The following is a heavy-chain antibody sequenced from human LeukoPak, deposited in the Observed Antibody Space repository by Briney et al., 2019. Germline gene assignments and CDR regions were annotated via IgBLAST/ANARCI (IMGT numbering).Heavy chain of an antibody. J-gene: IGHJ4*02. CDR1: GYTFTEYY. CDR2: INPNSGGA. CDR3: ARGQSLNDY. V-gene: IGHV1-2*02. Sequence: VASVKVSCKASGYTFTEYYMHWVRQAPGQGLEWMGWINPNSGGANYAENFQGRVTMTRDRSISTAYMELSSLRYDDTALYYCARGQSLNDYWGQGTLVTVST.